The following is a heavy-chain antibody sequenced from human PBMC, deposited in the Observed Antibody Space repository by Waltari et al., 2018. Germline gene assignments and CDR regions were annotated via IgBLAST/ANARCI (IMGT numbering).Heavy chain of an antibody. CDR3: LRDSSGSHFDY. Sequence: LVQSGAEVKKPGASVKVSCKASGYTFTAYAILWVRQAPGQGRERMGRNNPKNRDTHYAQKFQGRVAMTTYTSTNTAFMELHSLRSDDTTVYYCLRDSSGSHFDYWGQGTLVTVSS. V-gene: IGHV1-2*06. J-gene: IGHJ4*02. CDR2: NNPKNRDT. D-gene: IGHD3-22*01. CDR1: GYTFTAYA.